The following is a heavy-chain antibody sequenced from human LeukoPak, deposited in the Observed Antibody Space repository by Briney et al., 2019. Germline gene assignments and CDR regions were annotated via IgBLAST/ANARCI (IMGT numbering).Heavy chain of an antibody. V-gene: IGHV1-18*01. CDR2: ISGYNGKT. CDR1: GYRFTSYG. J-gene: IGHJ3*02. CDR3: VRDHGYSGYDWGPESFDI. D-gene: IGHD5-12*01. Sequence: EASVKVSCMTSGYRFTSYGVTWVRQAPGQGLAWMGWISGYNGKTNYAQKFQDRVIMTTDTPTSTAYMEVRGLNSDDTAIYYCVRDHGYSGYDWGPESFDIWGHGTVVTVSS.